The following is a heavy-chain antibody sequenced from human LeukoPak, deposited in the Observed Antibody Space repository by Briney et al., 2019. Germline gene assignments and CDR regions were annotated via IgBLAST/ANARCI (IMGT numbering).Heavy chain of an antibody. Sequence: GGSLRLSCAASGFTLSSYAMSWVRQAPGKGLEWVSAISGDGRITHHADSVKGRFAISRDNSKNTLYLQMNSLRAEDTAVYYCATKGLVSVPSRYHFDYWGQGTLVTVSS. CDR2: ISGDGRIT. CDR1: GFTLSSYA. J-gene: IGHJ4*02. V-gene: IGHV3-23*01. D-gene: IGHD2-2*01. CDR3: ATKGLVSVPSRYHFDY.